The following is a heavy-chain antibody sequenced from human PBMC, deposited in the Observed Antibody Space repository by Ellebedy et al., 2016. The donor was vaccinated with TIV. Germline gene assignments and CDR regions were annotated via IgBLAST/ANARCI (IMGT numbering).Heavy chain of an antibody. CDR1: GGSFSGYY. CDR2: INHSGST. D-gene: IGHD6-19*01. CDR3: ARARDSSGWYSAVHYYYYMDV. J-gene: IGHJ6*03. V-gene: IGHV4-34*01. Sequence: SETLSLTCAVYGGSFSGYYWTWVRQPPGGGLQWIGEINHSGSTNYHPSLKSRDTISVDTSKNQFSLRLSSVAAADTAVYYCARARDSSGWYSAVHYYYYMDVWGKGTTVTVSS.